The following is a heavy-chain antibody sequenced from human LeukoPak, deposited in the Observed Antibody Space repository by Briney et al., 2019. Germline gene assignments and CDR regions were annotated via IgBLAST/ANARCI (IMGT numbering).Heavy chain of an antibody. Sequence: PGGSLRLSCAASGFTVSSNYMSWVRRAPGKGLGGVSVIYSGGSTYYADSVKGRFTISRDNSKNTLYLQMNSLRAEDTAVYYCARDGGIVLMVYAPADWFDPWGQGTLVTVSS. V-gene: IGHV3-66*01. CDR3: ARDGGIVLMVYAPADWFDP. CDR1: GFTVSSNY. CDR2: IYSGGST. J-gene: IGHJ5*02. D-gene: IGHD2-8*01.